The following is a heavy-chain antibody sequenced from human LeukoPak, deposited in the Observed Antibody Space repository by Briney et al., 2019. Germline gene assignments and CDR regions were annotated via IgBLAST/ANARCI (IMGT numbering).Heavy chain of an antibody. J-gene: IGHJ6*02. CDR2: IYTSGST. CDR3: ARVSGSGSLYYYYGMDV. CDR1: GGSISSYY. Sequence: PSETLSLTCTVSGGSISSYYWSWIRQPPGKGLEWIGYIYTSGSTNYNPSLKSRVTISVDTSKNQFSLKLSSVTAADTAVYYCARVSGSGSLYYYYGMDVWGQGTTVTVSS. V-gene: IGHV4-4*09. D-gene: IGHD3-10*01.